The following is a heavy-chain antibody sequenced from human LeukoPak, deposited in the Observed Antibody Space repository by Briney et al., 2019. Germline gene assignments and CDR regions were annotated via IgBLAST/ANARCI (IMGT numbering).Heavy chain of an antibody. D-gene: IGHD3-22*01. CDR3: ARVSVVVITTEYYFDY. V-gene: IGHV4-34*01. CDR2: INHSGST. CDR1: GGSFSGYY. Sequence: SETLSLTCAVYGGSFSGYYWGWIRQPPGKGLEWIGEINHSGSTNYNPSLKSRVTISVDTSKNQFSLKLSSVTAADTAVYYCARVSVVVITTEYYFDYWGQGTLVTVSS. J-gene: IGHJ4*02.